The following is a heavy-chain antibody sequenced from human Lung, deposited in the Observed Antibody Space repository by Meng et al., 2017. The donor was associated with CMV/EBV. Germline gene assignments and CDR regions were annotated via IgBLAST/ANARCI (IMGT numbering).Heavy chain of an antibody. V-gene: IGHV3-9*01. D-gene: IGHD2-15*01. CDR1: GFTFDDYA. CDR3: GKDEGYCSDGSCYYYYYGMDV. CDR2: VSWNSGYI. J-gene: IGHJ6*02. Sequence: SXAASGFTFDDYALHWVRQVPGKGLEWVAGVSWNSGYIAYADSVNSRFTISRANAKSSLLLQMNSLRAEDTALYCCGKDEGYCSDGSCYYYYYGMDVWGQGXTVTVSS.